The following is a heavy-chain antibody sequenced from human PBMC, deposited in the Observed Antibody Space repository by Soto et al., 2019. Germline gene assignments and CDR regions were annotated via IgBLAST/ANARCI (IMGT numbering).Heavy chain of an antibody. J-gene: IGHJ6*02. V-gene: IGHV3-23*01. CDR1: GFTFSIYS. Sequence: GGSLRLSCAASGFTFSIYSMNWVRQAPGKGLEWVSLISGSGGSTHYADSVEGRFTISRDNSKNTLYLEMDSLRAEDTAVYYCAKVVKYDVLTGYYKGPDYYGMDVWGQGATVTVSS. CDR2: ISGSGGST. D-gene: IGHD3-9*01. CDR3: AKVVKYDVLTGYYKGPDYYGMDV.